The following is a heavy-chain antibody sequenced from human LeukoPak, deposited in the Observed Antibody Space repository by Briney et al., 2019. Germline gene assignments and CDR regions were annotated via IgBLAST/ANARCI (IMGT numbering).Heavy chain of an antibody. V-gene: IGHV3-30-3*01. J-gene: IGHJ4*02. CDR3: ARDGGPGGGWSDFDY. CDR1: GFTFSSYA. D-gene: IGHD5-12*01. Sequence: PGGSLRPSCAASGFTFSSYAMHWVRQAPGKGLEWVAVISYDGSNKYYADSVEGRSTITRDNYKNTLYLQMKSLRVEDKAVYDCARDGGPGGGWSDFDYWGQGTLATVSA. CDR2: ISYDGSNK.